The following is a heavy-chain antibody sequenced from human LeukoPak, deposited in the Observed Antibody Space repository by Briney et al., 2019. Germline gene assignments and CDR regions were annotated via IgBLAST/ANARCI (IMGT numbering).Heavy chain of an antibody. D-gene: IGHD1-26*01. J-gene: IGHJ6*03. CDR1: GYTFTSYD. Sequence: ASVKVSCKASGYTFTSYDINWVRQATGQGLEWMGWMNPNSGNTGYAQKFQGRVTMTRNTSISTAYMELSSLRSEDTAVYYCARRPGANRYYYYYYMDVWGKGTTVTISS. CDR3: ARRPGANRYYYYYYMDV. V-gene: IGHV1-8*01. CDR2: MNPNSGNT.